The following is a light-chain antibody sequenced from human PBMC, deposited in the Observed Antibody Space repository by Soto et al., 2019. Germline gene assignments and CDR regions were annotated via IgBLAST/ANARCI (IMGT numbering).Light chain of an antibody. V-gene: IGLV2-8*01. Sequence: SVLTQPPSASGSPGQSVTISCTGTSSDVGAYNYVSWYQHHPGKAPKLIIYQVSKRPSGVPDRFSGSKSGNTASLTVSGLQSEDEADYYCGSFAGGNTFVFGTGTKVTVL. CDR3: GSFAGGNTFV. CDR2: QVS. CDR1: SSDVGAYNY. J-gene: IGLJ1*01.